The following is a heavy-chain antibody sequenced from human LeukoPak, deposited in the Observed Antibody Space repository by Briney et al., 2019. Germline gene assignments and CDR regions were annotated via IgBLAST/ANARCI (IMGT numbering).Heavy chain of an antibody. CDR1: GGSFSGYY. J-gene: IGHJ5*02. CDR2: INHSGST. D-gene: IGHD2-15*01. CDR3: ARVWGRYCSGGSCYGFRWFDP. V-gene: IGHV4-34*01. Sequence: PSETLSLTCAVYGGSFSGYYWSWIRQPPGKGLEWIGEINHSGSTNYNPSLKSRVTISVDTSKNQFSLRLSSVTAADTAVYYCARVWGRYCSGGSCYGFRWFDPWGQGTLVTVSS.